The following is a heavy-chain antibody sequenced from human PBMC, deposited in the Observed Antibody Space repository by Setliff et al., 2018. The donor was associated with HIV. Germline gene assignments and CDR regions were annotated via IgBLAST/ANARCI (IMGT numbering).Heavy chain of an antibody. J-gene: IGHJ6*03. CDR3: AKNARDYYYYYMDV. Sequence: GGSLRLSCAASGFTFSSYGMHWVRQAPGKGLEWVAFIRCDGSNEYYADSVKGRFTISRDNSKNTLYLQMNSLRTEDTAVYYCAKNARDYYYYYMDVWGKGTTVTVSS. CDR1: GFTFSSYG. V-gene: IGHV3-30*02. CDR2: IRCDGSNE.